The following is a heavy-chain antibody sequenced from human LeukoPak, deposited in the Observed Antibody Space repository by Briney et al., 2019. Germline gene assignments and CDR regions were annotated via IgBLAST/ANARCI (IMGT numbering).Heavy chain of an antibody. D-gene: IGHD2-15*01. V-gene: IGHV3-11*05. CDR1: GFTFSDYY. CDR2: ITSSGYYT. Sequence: GGSLRLSCAASGFTFSDYYMTWIRQAPGKGLEWVSYITSSGYYTNYGDSVKGRFTMSRDNAKKSLYLQMGSLRAEDTAVYYCARVSKAANPTSDSPWFDPWGQGTLVTVSS. J-gene: IGHJ5*02. CDR3: ARVSKAANPTSDSPWFDP.